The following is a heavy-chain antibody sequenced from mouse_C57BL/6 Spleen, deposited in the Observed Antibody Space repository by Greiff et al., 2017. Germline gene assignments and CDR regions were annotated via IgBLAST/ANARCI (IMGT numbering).Heavy chain of an antibody. D-gene: IGHD2-4*01. CDR3: ARRRDYDGAWFAY. CDR2: IYPRDGST. CDR1: GYTFTSYD. J-gene: IGHJ3*01. Sequence: VQLQQSGPELVKPGASVQLSCKASGYTFTSYDINWVKQRPGQGLEWIGWIYPRDGSTKYNEKFKGKATLTVDTSSSTAYMELHSLTSEDSAVYFCARRRDYDGAWFAYWGQGTLVTVSA. V-gene: IGHV1-85*01.